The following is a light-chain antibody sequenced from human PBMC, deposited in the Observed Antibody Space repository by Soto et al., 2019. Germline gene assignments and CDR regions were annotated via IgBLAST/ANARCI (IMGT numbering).Light chain of an antibody. CDR1: QSAGNF. Sequence: DILMRHSRATLSVSPGETASLSCRASQSAGNFLAWYQQKPGQAPRLLIYYISTRATGIPARFSGSGSGTEFTLTINSLQSEDSAVYYCQQHNQWPITFGQGRRLEIK. V-gene: IGKV3D-15*01. J-gene: IGKJ5*01. CDR3: QQHNQWPIT. CDR2: YIS.